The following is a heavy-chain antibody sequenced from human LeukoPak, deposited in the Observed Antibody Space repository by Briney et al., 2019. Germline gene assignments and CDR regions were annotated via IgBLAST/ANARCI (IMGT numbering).Heavy chain of an antibody. CDR1: GGSISSSTYY. Sequence: SETLSLTCTVSGGSISSSTYYWGWIRQPPGKGLEWLGNIYYSGRTYYNPSLKNRLTISVDTSRNQFSLNLRSVTAADTAVYYCARPKSSYGDYYFDYWGQGTLVTVSS. J-gene: IGHJ4*02. CDR3: ARPKSSYGDYYFDY. CDR2: IYYSGRT. V-gene: IGHV4-39*01. D-gene: IGHD4-17*01.